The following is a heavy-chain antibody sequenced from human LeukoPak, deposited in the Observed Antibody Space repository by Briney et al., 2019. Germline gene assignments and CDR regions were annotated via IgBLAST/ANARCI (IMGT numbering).Heavy chain of an antibody. CDR1: GYSISSGYY. Sequence: PSETLSLTCTVSGYSISSGYYWGWIRQPPGKGLEWIGSIYHSGSTYYNPSLKSRVTISVDTSKNQFSLKLSSVTAADTAVYYCAKGVSWLDYWGQGTLVTVSS. D-gene: IGHD3-10*01. CDR3: AKGVSWLDY. V-gene: IGHV4-38-2*02. CDR2: IYHSGST. J-gene: IGHJ4*02.